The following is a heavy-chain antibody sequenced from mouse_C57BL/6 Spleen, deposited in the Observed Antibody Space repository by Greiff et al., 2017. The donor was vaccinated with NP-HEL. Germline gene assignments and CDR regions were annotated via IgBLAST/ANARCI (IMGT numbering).Heavy chain of an antibody. CDR1: GYAFTNYL. Sequence: QVQLKQSGAELVRPGTSVKVSCKASGYAFTNYLIEWVKQRPGQGLEWIGVINPGSGGTNYNEKFKGKATLTADKSSSTAYMQLSSLTSEDSAVYFCARRPVVATDYAMDYWGQGTSVTVSS. J-gene: IGHJ4*01. CDR3: ARRPVVATDYAMDY. V-gene: IGHV1-54*01. CDR2: INPGSGGT. D-gene: IGHD1-1*01.